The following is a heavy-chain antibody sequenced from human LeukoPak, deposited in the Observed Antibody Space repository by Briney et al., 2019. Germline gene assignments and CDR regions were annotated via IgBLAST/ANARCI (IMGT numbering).Heavy chain of an antibody. Sequence: ASVKVSCKASGYTFTGYYMHWVRQAPGQGLQWMGWINPASGDTNYAQTFQGRVTMTRDTSISTAYMELSSLTSDDTAVYYCASPGSFYDILTGPGYCDYWGQGTLVTVSS. CDR3: ASPGSFYDILTGPGYCDY. D-gene: IGHD3-9*01. CDR1: GYTFTGYY. CDR2: INPASGDT. V-gene: IGHV1-2*02. J-gene: IGHJ4*02.